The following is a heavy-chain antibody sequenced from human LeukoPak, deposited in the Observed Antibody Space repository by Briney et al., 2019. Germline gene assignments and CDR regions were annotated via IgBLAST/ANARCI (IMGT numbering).Heavy chain of an antibody. CDR1: GYSISSGYY. V-gene: IGHV4-38-2*02. J-gene: IGHJ4*02. CDR2: IYHSGST. D-gene: IGHD6-13*01. CDR3: ARGIAAAGPFGY. Sequence: PSETLSLTCTVSGYSISSGYYWGWIRQPPGKGLEWIGSIYHSGSTYYNPSLKSRVTISVDTSKNQFSLKLSSVTAADTAVYYCARGIAAAGPFGYWGQGTLVTVSS.